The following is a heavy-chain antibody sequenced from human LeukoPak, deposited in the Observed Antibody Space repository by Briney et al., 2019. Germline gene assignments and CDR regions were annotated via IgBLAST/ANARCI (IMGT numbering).Heavy chain of an antibody. J-gene: IGHJ4*02. V-gene: IGHV4-59*01. D-gene: IGHD5-12*01. Sequence: SETLSLTCTVSGGSISSYYWSWIRQPPGKGLEWIGYIYYSGSTNYNPSLKSRVTISVDTSKNQFSLKLSSVTAADTAVYYCARARGTVAIDYWGQGTPVTVSS. CDR3: ARARGTVAIDY. CDR1: GGSISSYY. CDR2: IYYSGST.